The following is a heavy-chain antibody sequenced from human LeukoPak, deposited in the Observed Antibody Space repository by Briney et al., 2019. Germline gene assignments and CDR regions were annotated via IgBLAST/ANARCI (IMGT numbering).Heavy chain of an antibody. CDR3: VREEFAIFGVGPALG. V-gene: IGHV4-39*07. CDR1: GGSISSSSHT. J-gene: IGHJ4*02. D-gene: IGHD3-3*01. Sequence: SETLSLNCSVSGGSISSSSHTWGWICQSPGKGLQWIGSIYYSGATYHNPPLKSRVTMSLDMSKNHFSLKLTSVTAADTAVYYCVREEFAIFGVGPALGWGQGTLVIVSS. CDR2: IYYSGAT.